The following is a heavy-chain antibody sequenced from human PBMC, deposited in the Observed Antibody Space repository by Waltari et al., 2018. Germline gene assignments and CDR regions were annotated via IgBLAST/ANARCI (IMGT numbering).Heavy chain of an antibody. CDR1: GGTFSSYA. Sequence: QVQLVQSAAEVKKPGSSVKVSCKASGGTFSSYAISWLRQAPGQGLEWMGGIIPIFGTANYAQKFQGRVTITADESTSTAYMELSSLRSEDTAVYYCARTQYYDFWSGYSPDYWGQGTLVTVSS. D-gene: IGHD3-3*01. V-gene: IGHV1-69*13. J-gene: IGHJ4*02. CDR3: ARTQYYDFWSGYSPDY. CDR2: IIPIFGTA.